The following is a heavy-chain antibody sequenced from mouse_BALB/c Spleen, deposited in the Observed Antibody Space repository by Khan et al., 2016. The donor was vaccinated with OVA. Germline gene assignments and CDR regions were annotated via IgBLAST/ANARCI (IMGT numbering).Heavy chain of an antibody. CDR1: GYTFTSYW. D-gene: IGHD2-1*01. CDR2: IFPGTGTT. CDR3: ARGYFGNYEFVY. J-gene: IGHJ3*01. Sequence: QVQLQQSGAELVKPGASVKLSCKTSGYTFTSYWIPWVKQRPGQGLGWIGQIFPGTGTTYYNETVKGKATLTVDTSYSTAYMQLSSLNSEDSAVSFCARGYFGNYEFVYWGQGTLVTVSP. V-gene: IGHV1S132*01.